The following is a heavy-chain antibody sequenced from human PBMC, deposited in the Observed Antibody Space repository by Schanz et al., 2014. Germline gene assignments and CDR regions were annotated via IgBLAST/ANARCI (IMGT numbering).Heavy chain of an antibody. D-gene: IGHD2-2*01. CDR1: GYNITSND. CDR3: ARDRRRYCSTASCLHDNWFDP. CDR2: MNPNSGNT. Sequence: QVHLVQSGAEVKKPGASVKVSCKASGYNITSNDVTWVRQATGQGLEWMGWMNPNSGNTGYAQKFQGRVTMTRNTSISTAYMELRSLRSDDTAVYYCARDRRRYCSTASCLHDNWFDPWGQWTLVIVSS. V-gene: IGHV1-8*01. J-gene: IGHJ5*02.